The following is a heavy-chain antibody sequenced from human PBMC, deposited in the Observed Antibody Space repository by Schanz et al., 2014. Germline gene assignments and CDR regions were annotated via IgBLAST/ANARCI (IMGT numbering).Heavy chain of an antibody. D-gene: IGHD6-13*01. J-gene: IGHJ4*02. CDR3: ASSGAGYSSSWDFDY. CDR1: GGTFSTYT. Sequence: QVPLVQSGAEVKKPGSSVKVSCKASGGTFSTYTISWVRQAPGQGLEWMGRIIPILGIANYAQKFQGRVTITADKSTFTAYMDVSSLRSEDTAVYYCASSGAGYSSSWDFDYWGQGTLVTVSP. V-gene: IGHV1-69*02. CDR2: IIPILGIA.